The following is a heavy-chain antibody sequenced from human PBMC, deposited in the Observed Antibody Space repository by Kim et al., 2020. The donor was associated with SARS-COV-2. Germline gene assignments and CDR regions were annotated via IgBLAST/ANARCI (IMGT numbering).Heavy chain of an antibody. CDR1: GYTFTDYG. CDR2: INAGTGYT. D-gene: IGHD6-19*01. V-gene: IGHV1-3*01. J-gene: IGHJ4*02. CDR3: AREYSSGY. Sequence: ASVKVSCKTSGYTFTDYGIHWVRQAPGQRLEWMGWINAGTGYTEYSQNFQGRVTITRDTSASTVYMELSSLRSEDTAVYYCAREYSSGYWGRGTLVTVSS.